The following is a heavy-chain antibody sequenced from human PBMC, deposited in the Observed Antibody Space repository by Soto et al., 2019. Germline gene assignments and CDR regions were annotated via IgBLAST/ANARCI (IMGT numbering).Heavy chain of an antibody. V-gene: IGHV5-51*01. CDR3: ARPREAGKYYYGVDV. Sequence: PGESLKISCKGSGYSFTSYWIGWVRQLPGKGLEWMGIIYPGDSDTRYSPSFQGQVTISADKSISTAYLQWSSLKASDTAMYYCARPREAGKYYYGVDVWGQGTTVTVS. CDR2: IYPGDSDT. J-gene: IGHJ6*02. CDR1: GYSFTSYW. D-gene: IGHD6-19*01.